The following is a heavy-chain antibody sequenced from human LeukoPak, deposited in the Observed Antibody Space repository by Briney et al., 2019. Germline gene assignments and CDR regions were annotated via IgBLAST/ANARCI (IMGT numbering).Heavy chain of an antibody. Sequence: SGGSLRLSCAASGFTFSSYWMNWVRQAPGKGLERVGNVKKDGSAKYYVDSVKGRFTISRDNAKNSLYLQMNSLRDEDTAVYYCARDGSSWDYWGQGILVTVSS. J-gene: IGHJ4*02. D-gene: IGHD6-13*01. V-gene: IGHV3-7*01. CDR3: ARDGSSWDY. CDR1: GFTFSSYW. CDR2: VKKDGSAK.